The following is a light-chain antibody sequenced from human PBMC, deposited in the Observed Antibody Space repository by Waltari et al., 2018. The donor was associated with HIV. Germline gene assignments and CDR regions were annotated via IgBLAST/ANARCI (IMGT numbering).Light chain of an antibody. CDR1: SSNIGRNT. CDR2: SNN. CDR3: AAWDDSLNGVV. V-gene: IGLV1-44*01. Sequence: QSVLTQPPSASGTPGQRVTISCSGSSSNIGRNTVNWYQQLPGTAPKLLIYSNNPRPSGVPDRFSGSKSGTSASLAISGLQSEDEADYYCAAWDDSLNGVVFGGGTKLTVL. J-gene: IGLJ2*01.